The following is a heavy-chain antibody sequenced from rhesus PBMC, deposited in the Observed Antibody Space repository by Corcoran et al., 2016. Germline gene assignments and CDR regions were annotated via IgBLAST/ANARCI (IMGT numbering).Heavy chain of an antibody. D-gene: IGHD5-42*01. J-gene: IGHJ4*01. CDR3: ATRGYSGCTFDY. Sequence: EVQLVQSGAEVKKPGASVKISCKASGYTFTDYYLHWVRQAPGKGLEWMGRVDPEDGEAIHEQKFQDRVTITADTSTDTAYMELSSLRSEDTAVYYCATRGYSGCTFDYWGQGVLVTVSS. V-gene: IGHV1-111*02. CDR2: VDPEDGEA. CDR1: GYTFTDYY.